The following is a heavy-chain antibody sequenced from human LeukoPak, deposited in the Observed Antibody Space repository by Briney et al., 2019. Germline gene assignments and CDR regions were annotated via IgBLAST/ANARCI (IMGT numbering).Heavy chain of an antibody. D-gene: IGHD2-2*03. V-gene: IGHV1-2*02. CDR1: GYTFTGYY. J-gene: IGHJ6*03. Sequence: ASVKVSCKASGYTFTGYYMHWVRQAPGQGLEWMGWINPNSGGTNYAQKFQGRVTMTRDTSISTAYMELSRLGSDDTAVYYCASGYCSSTSCCYYYYMDVWGKGTTVTVSS. CDR3: ASGYCSSTSCCYYYYMDV. CDR2: INPNSGGT.